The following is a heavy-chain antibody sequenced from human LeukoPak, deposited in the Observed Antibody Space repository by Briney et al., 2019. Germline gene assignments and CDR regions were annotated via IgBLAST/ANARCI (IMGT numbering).Heavy chain of an antibody. V-gene: IGHV1-24*01. D-gene: IGHD5-12*01. J-gene: IGHJ4*02. Sequence: ASVNVSCKVSGYTLTELSMHWVRQAPGNGREWMGGFDPEDGETIYAQKFQGRVTMTEDTSTDTAYMELSSLRSEDTAVYYCATAYSGYDFRGEPFDYWGQGTLVTVSS. CDR3: ATAYSGYDFRGEPFDY. CDR2: FDPEDGET. CDR1: GYTLTELS.